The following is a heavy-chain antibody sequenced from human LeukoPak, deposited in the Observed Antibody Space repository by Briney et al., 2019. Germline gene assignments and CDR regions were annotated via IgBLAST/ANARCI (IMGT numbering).Heavy chain of an antibody. V-gene: IGHV3-74*01. CDR1: GFTFGKYW. CDR2: INSDGSST. J-gene: IGHJ4*02. CDR3: ARVPYRYYDSSGYYDLPDY. Sequence: GGSLRLSCVASGFTFGKYWMSWVRQAPGKGLVWVSRINSDGSSTSYADSVKGRITVSRDNAKNTLYLQMNSLRAEDTAVYYCARVPYRYYDSSGYYDLPDYWGQGTLVTVSS. D-gene: IGHD3-22*01.